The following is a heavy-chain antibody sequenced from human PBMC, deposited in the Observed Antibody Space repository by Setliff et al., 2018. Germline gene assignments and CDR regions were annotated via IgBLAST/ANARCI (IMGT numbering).Heavy chain of an antibody. J-gene: IGHJ4*02. CDR2: ISYEGIDK. D-gene: IGHD3-22*01. V-gene: IGHV3-30*18. Sequence: GGSLRLSCTASGFILRNYGIHWVRQAPGKGLEWVTLISYEGIDKYYADSVKGRFTVSRDNSKNTLYLQMNSLRAEDTAVYYCAKGLKSSGPDWYFDYWGPGTLVTVSS. CDR1: GFILRNYG. CDR3: AKGLKSSGPDWYFDY.